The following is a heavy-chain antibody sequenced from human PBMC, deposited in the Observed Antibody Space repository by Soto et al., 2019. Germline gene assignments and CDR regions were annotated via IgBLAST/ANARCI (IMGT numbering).Heavy chain of an antibody. CDR2: IIPDSGAT. D-gene: IGHD3-3*01. CDR1: GGTFTAYY. J-gene: IGHJ5*02. V-gene: IGHV1-2*02. CDR3: ARGDRISRFGVRNWLDP. Sequence: QVQLVQSGTEVKKPGSSVKVSCKASGGTFTAYYIHWVRQAPGQGLEWMGWIIPDSGATKYTQKFQGRVTMTSEASINTAFLEVSRLRFDDTAVYFCARGDRISRFGVRNWLDPWGQGTLVTVSS.